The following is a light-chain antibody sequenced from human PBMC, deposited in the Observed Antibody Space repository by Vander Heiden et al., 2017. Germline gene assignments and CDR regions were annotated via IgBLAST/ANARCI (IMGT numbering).Light chain of an antibody. J-gene: IGKJ1*01. V-gene: IGKV1-39*01. CDR2: ATS. CDR1: QPINSY. CDR3: QQSYSVPWT. Sequence: DIQMTQSPSSLSASLGDRVTITCRASQPINSYLNWYQEKPGKAPNLLIYATSNLQSGVPSRFSGSGSGPDFTLTIRSVQPEDFATYFCQQSYSVPWTFGQGTKLEIK.